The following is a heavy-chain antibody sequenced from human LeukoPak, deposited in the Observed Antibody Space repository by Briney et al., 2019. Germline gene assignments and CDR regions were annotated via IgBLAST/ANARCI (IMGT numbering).Heavy chain of an antibody. CDR1: GFTFSSYE. V-gene: IGHV3-48*03. Sequence: PGGSLRLPCAASGFTFSSYEMNWVRQAPGKGLEWVSYISSSGSTIYYADSVKGRFTISRDNDKNSLYLQMNSLRAEDTAVYYCARGIYSGCHYFDYWGQGTLVTVSS. CDR2: ISSSGSTI. CDR3: ARGIYSGCHYFDY. J-gene: IGHJ4*02. D-gene: IGHD5-12*01.